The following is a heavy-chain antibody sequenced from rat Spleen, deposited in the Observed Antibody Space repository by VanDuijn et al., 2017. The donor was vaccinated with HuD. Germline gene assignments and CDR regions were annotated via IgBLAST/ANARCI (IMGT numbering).Heavy chain of an antibody. J-gene: IGHJ2*01. D-gene: IGHD3-2*01. CDR2: ITTGGSNT. Sequence: EVQLVESGGGLVQPGRSMKLSCAASGFTFSNFDMAWVRQAPTKGLEWVTSITTGGSNTYYRDSVKGRFTISRDNAKSTLYLQMDSLRSEDTATYYCASPLGTLDYWGQGVMVTVSS. V-gene: IGHV5-25*01. CDR1: GFTFSNFD. CDR3: ASPLGTLDY.